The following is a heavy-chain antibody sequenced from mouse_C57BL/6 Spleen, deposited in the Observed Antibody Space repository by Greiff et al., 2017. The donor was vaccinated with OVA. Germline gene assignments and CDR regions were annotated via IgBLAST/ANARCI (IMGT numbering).Heavy chain of an antibody. V-gene: IGHV1-69*01. J-gene: IGHJ2*01. CDR2: IDPSDSYT. CDR3: ARRGLRRLPDY. Sequence: VKLQQPGAELVMPGASVKLSCKASGYTFTSYWMHWVKQRPGQGLEWIGEIDPSDSYTNYNQKFKGKSTLTVDKSSSTAYMQLSSLTSEDSAVYYCARRGLRRLPDYWGQGTTLTVSS. D-gene: IGHD2-4*01. CDR1: GYTFTSYW.